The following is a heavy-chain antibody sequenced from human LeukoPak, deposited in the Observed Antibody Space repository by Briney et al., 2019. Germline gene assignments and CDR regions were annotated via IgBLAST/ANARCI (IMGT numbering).Heavy chain of an antibody. D-gene: IGHD4-17*01. J-gene: IGHJ5*02. V-gene: IGHV4-39*01. CDR1: GGSISSSSYY. CDR2: IYYSGST. CDR3: ARGLTTVTRHGYNWFDP. Sequence: SETLSLTCTVSGGSISSSSYYWGWIRQPPGKGLEWIGSIYYSGSTYYNPSLKSRVTISVDTSKNQFSLKLSSVTAADTAVYYCARGLTTVTRHGYNWFDPWGQGTLVTVSS.